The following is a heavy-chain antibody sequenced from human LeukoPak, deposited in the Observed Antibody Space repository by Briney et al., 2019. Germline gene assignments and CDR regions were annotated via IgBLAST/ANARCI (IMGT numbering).Heavy chain of an antibody. CDR1: GFTFSSYA. CDR3: ARDPAFDY. D-gene: IGHD6-25*01. V-gene: IGHV3-30-3*01. Sequence: GGSLRLSCAASGFTFSSYAMHWVRQAPGKGLEWVAVISHDGSNKYYADSVKGRFTISRDNSKNTLYLQINSLRAEDTAVYYCARDPAFDYWGQGTLVTVSS. J-gene: IGHJ4*02. CDR2: ISHDGSNK.